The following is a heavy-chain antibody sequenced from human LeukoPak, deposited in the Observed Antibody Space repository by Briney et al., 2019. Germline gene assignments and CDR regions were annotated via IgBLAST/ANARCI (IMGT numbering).Heavy chain of an antibody. D-gene: IGHD1-26*01. CDR2: IYPGDSDT. Sequence: GESLKISCKGFGYGFTRHWIGWVRQMPGKGLEWMGIIYPGDSDTRYSPSFQGQVTITVDKSINTAYLQWSSLKASDTAIYYCARPMSGHYSSLDYWGQGTLVTVSS. CDR3: ARPMSGHYSSLDY. J-gene: IGHJ4*02. CDR1: GYGFTRHW. V-gene: IGHV5-51*01.